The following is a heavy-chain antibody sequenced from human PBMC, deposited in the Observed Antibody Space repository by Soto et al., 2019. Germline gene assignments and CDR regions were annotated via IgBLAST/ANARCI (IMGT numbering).Heavy chain of an antibody. V-gene: IGHV3-21*01. CDR1: GFTFSSYS. CDR2: ISSSSSYI. J-gene: IGHJ6*02. D-gene: IGHD2-15*01. Sequence: PGGSLRLSCAASGFTFSSYSMNWVRQAPGKGLEWVSSISSSSSYIYYADSVKGRFTISRDNAKNSLYLQMNSLRAEDTAVYYCARDEGIWTAYYYYGIDVWGQGTPVTVSS. CDR3: ARDEGIWTAYYYYGIDV.